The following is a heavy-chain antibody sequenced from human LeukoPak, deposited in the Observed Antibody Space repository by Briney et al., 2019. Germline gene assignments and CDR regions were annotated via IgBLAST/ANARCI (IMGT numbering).Heavy chain of an antibody. J-gene: IGHJ5*02. CDR3: AKDPTESHDILTGPGDP. Sequence: GGSLRLSCAASGFTFSSYGMHWVRQAPGKGLEWVAVISYDGSNKYYADSVKGRFTISRDNSKNTLYLQMNSLRAEDTAVCYCAKDPTESHDILTGPGDPWGQGTLVTVSS. CDR1: GFTFSSYG. V-gene: IGHV3-30*18. D-gene: IGHD3-9*01. CDR2: ISYDGSNK.